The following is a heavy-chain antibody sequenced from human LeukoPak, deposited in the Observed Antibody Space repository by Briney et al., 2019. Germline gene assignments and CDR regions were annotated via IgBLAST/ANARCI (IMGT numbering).Heavy chain of an antibody. CDR3: AKNGDRGAYCTGGTCYPYFYYYMDV. D-gene: IGHD2-15*01. CDR2: ISYDGSNK. Sequence: PGGSLRLSCAASGFTFSSYGMHWVRQAPGKGLEWVAIISYDGSNKYYVDSVKGRLTISRDNSKNTLYLQMNSLRAEDTAMYYCAKNGDRGAYCTGGTCYPYFYYYMDVWGKGTTVTI. V-gene: IGHV3-30*18. CDR1: GFTFSSYG. J-gene: IGHJ6*03.